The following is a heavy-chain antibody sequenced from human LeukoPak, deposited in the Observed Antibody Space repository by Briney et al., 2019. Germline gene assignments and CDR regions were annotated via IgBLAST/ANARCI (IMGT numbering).Heavy chain of an antibody. CDR2: IYHSGST. CDR3: ARAPMVRGEYLDY. Sequence: PSGTLSLTCAVSGGSISSSNWWSWVRQPPGKGLEWIGEIYHSGSTNYNPSLKSRVTISVDKSKNQFSLKLSSVTAADTAVCYCARAPMVRGEYLDYWGQGTLVTVSS. CDR1: GGSISSSNW. J-gene: IGHJ4*02. D-gene: IGHD3-10*01. V-gene: IGHV4-4*02.